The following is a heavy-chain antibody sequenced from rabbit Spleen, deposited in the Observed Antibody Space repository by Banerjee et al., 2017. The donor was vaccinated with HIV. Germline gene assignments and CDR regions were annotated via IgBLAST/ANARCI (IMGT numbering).Heavy chain of an antibody. V-gene: IGHV1S45*01. CDR1: GFSFSDRDV. J-gene: IGHJ3*01. CDR3: ARDGTGGSYFAL. CDR2: INASTGKP. Sequence: QEQLVESGGGLVQPEGSLTFTCKASGFSFSDRDVMCWVRQAPGKGLQWIACINASTGKPVYATWASGRFSISRTSSTTVTLRMTSLTAADRATYFCARDGTGGSYFALWGQGTLVTVS. D-gene: IGHD8-1*01.